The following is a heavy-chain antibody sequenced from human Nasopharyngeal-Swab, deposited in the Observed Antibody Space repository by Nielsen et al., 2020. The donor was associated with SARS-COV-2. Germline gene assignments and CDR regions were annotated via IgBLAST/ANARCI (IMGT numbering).Heavy chain of an antibody. J-gene: IGHJ3*01. CDR1: QFTFSSYW. CDR2: INTDGSRI. D-gene: IGHD3-16*01. CDR3: ARVDVHDAFDV. V-gene: IGHV3-74*01. Sequence: GESLKISCAPSQFTFSSYWMHWVRQAPGKGLVWVSRINTDGSRINYADSVKGRFTISRDNAKNTLYLQMNSLRAEDTAVYYCARVDVHDAFDVWGQGTVVTVSS.